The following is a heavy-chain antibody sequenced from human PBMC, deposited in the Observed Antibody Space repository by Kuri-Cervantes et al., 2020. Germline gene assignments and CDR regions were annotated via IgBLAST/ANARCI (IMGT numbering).Heavy chain of an antibody. D-gene: IGHD1-26*01. Sequence: GESLKISCAASGFTVSNNYMSWIRQAPGKGLEWVSVIYSGGSTYYADSVKGRFTISRDNSKNTLYLQMNSLRAEDTAVYYCARDSSKWELVADWFDPWGQGTLVTVSS. V-gene: IGHV3-66*01. CDR2: IYSGGST. CDR3: ARDSSKWELVADWFDP. J-gene: IGHJ5*02. CDR1: GFTVSNNY.